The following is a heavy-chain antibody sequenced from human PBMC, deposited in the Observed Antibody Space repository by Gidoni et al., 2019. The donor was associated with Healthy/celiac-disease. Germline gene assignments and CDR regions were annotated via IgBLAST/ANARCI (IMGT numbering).Heavy chain of an antibody. J-gene: IGHJ6*02. D-gene: IGHD3-22*01. CDR1: GGTFSSYA. V-gene: IGHV1-69*12. Sequence: QVQLVQSGAEVKKPGSSVKVSCKASGGTFSSYAISWVRQAPGQGLEWMGGIIPIFGTANYAQKFQGRVTITADESTSTAYMELSSLRSEDTAVYYCARGSTYYDSSGYYDPYYYYGMDVWGQGTTVTVSS. CDR2: IIPIFGTA. CDR3: ARGSTYYDSSGYYDPYYYYGMDV.